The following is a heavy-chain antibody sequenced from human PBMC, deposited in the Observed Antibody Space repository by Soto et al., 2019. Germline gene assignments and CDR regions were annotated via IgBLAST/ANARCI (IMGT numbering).Heavy chain of an antibody. V-gene: IGHV4-34*01. CDR1: DGSSNNYY. D-gene: IGHD3-10*01. J-gene: IGHJ4*02. CDR2: INHSGST. Sequence: QVQLQQWGAGLLKPSETLSLTCAVYDGSSNNYYWSWIRQPPGKGLEWIGEINHSGSTNYNASPKSRVTISEDTSKKQFSLELRFVTAADTAVYYCARGGLIRGVLYYWGQGTLVTVSS. CDR3: ARGGLIRGVLYY.